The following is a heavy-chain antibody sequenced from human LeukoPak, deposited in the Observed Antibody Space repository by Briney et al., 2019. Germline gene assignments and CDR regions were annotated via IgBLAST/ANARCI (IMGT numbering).Heavy chain of an antibody. V-gene: IGHV1-69*13. J-gene: IGHJ4*02. D-gene: IGHD3-22*01. CDR1: GGTFSSYS. CDR3: ARDRANTHYYDSSGSTLPDY. Sequence: GASVNLSCKVSGGTFSSYSVSWVRQAPGRGLEWVGGIIPMFGTANYAQKLQGRHTSTADESTSTAYMELSNLRSEDTAVYYCARDRANTHYYDSSGSTLPDYWGQGTLVTVSS. CDR2: IIPMFGTA.